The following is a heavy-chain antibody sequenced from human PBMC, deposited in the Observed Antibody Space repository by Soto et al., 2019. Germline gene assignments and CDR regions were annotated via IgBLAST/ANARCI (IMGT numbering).Heavy chain of an antibody. CDR2: ISAYNGNT. D-gene: IGHD3-3*01. CDR1: GYTFTSYG. V-gene: IGHV1-18*01. J-gene: IGHJ6*02. Sequence: SCKASGYTFTSYGISWVRQAPGQGLEWMGWISAYNGNTNYAQKLQGRVTMTTDTSTSTAYMGLRSLRSDDTAVYYCARCRQDTIFGVVISPPYYYYGMDVWGQGTTVTVSS. CDR3: ARCRQDTIFGVVISPPYYYYGMDV.